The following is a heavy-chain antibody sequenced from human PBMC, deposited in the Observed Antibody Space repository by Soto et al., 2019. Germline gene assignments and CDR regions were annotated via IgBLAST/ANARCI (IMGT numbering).Heavy chain of an antibody. J-gene: IGHJ5*02. CDR1: GGSISSSSYY. CDR2: IYYSGST. Sequence: SETLSLTCPVSGGSISSSSYYWGWIRQPPGKGLEWIGSIYYSGSTYYNPSLKSRVTISVDTSKNQFSLKLSSVTAADTAVYYCARPRPYGSGSSYFDPWGQGTLVTVSS. D-gene: IGHD3-10*01. V-gene: IGHV4-39*01. CDR3: ARPRPYGSGSSYFDP.